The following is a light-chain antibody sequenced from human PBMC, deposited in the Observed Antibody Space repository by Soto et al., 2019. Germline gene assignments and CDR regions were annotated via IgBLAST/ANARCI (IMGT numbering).Light chain of an antibody. J-gene: IGKJ5*01. Sequence: EIVLTQSPATLSLSPGERATLSCMASQSVSSYLAWYQQKPGQAPRLLIYDASNRATGIPARFSGSGSGTDFTLTISSLEPEDFAVYYCQQRSNLPWTFGQGTRLEI. CDR2: DAS. CDR3: QQRSNLPWT. V-gene: IGKV3-11*01. CDR1: QSVSSY.